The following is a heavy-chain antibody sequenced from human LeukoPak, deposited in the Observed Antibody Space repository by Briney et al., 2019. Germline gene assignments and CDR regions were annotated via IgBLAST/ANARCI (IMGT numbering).Heavy chain of an antibody. CDR2: FYSGGST. CDR1: GLTISNNF. V-gene: IGHV3-66*01. D-gene: IGHD3-10*01. J-gene: IGHJ1*01. CDR3: ARDTDYYGAGRHGYFDH. Sequence: GGSLRLSCAASGLTISNNFMGWVRQAQGKGLEGVSLFYSGGSTYTADSVKGRFTISRDSSKNTLHLQRNSLRVEDTAVYYCARDTDYYGAGRHGYFDHWGQGTLVTVSS.